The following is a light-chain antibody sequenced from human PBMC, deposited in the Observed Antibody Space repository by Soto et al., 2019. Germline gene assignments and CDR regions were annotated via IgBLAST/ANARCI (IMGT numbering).Light chain of an antibody. CDR2: AAS. CDR3: QQSYNSPRT. J-gene: IGKJ1*01. Sequence: DIQMTQSPSSLSASVGDRVTITCRARQNIDTYLNWYQQKPGRAPNLLIYAASSLQSGVPSRFSGSGSGTDFTLTISSLQPEDFATYYCQQSYNSPRTFGQGTKVE. V-gene: IGKV1-39*01. CDR1: QNIDTY.